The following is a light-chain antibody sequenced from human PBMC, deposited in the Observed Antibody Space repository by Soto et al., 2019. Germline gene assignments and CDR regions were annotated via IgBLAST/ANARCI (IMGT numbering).Light chain of an antibody. Sequence: QSALTQPASVSGSPGQSITISCTGTSRDVGSYDLVSWYQQHPGKAPKLMIYEVSNWPSGVSNRFSGSKSGNTASLTISGLQAEDEADYYCSSYTSSSNYVLGNGTKVT. J-gene: IGLJ1*01. V-gene: IGLV2-14*02. CDR3: SSYTSSSNYV. CDR2: EVS. CDR1: SRDVGSYDL.